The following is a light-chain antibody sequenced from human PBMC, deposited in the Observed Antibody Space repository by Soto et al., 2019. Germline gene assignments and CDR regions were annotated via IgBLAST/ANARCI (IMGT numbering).Light chain of an antibody. CDR3: QQYGSSPPT. J-gene: IGKJ5*01. CDR1: QSVSSSY. CDR2: GAS. V-gene: IGKV3-20*01. Sequence: EIVLTQSPGTLSLSPGERATLSCRARQSVSSSYLAWYQQKPGQAPRLLIYGASSRATGIPDRFSGTGSGTDFTLTISRLEPEDFAVYFCQQYGSSPPTLGQGTRLEIK.